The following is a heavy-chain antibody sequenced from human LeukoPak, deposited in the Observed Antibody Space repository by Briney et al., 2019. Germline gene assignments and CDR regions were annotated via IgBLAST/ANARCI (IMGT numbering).Heavy chain of an antibody. CDR3: ARDRNSGYEFDY. CDR2: IYFSGST. D-gene: IGHD5-12*01. J-gene: IGHJ4*02. CDR1: GISIRNGNYY. V-gene: IGHV4-30-4*01. Sequence: SQTLSLTCTVSGISIRNGNYYWSWIRQPPGKGLEWIGNIYFSGSTDFNPSLRSRVSMSVDVSKNQFSLNLNSVTAANTAVYYCARDRNSGYEFDYWGQGTLVTVSS.